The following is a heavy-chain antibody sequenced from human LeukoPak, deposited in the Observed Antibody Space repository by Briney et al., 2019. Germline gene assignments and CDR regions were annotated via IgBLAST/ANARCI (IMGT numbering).Heavy chain of an antibody. CDR1: GFTFSSYA. CDR2: ISGSGGST. CDR3: ARASSTSSDYYYYYGMDV. J-gene: IGHJ6*02. Sequence: GGSLRLSCAASGFTFSSYAMSWVRQAPGKGLEWVSAISGSGGSTYYADSVKGRFTISRDNSKNTLYLQMNSLRAGDTAVYYCARASSTSSDYYYYYGMDVWGQGTTVTVSS. D-gene: IGHD2-2*01. V-gene: IGHV3-23*01.